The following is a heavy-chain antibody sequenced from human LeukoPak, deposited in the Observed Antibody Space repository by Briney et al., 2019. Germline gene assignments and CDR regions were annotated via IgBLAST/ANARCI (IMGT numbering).Heavy chain of an antibody. CDR2: INPNSGGT. V-gene: IGHV1-2*02. Sequence: ASVNVSCKASGYTFTGYYMHWVRQAPGQGLEWMGWINPNSGGTNYAQKFQGRVTMTRDTSISTAYMELSRLRSDDTAVYYCARLKGLWFGDRWFDPWGQGTLVTVSS. CDR3: ARLKGLWFGDRWFDP. CDR1: GYTFTGYY. D-gene: IGHD3-10*01. J-gene: IGHJ5*02.